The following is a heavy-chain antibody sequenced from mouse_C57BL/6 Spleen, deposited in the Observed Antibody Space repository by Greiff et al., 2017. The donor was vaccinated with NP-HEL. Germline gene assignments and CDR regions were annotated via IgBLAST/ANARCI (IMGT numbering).Heavy chain of an antibody. D-gene: IGHD2-2*01. CDR3: ARQVTRGYYYAMDY. Sequence: QVQLQQPGAELVMPGASVKLSCKASGYTFTSYWMHWVKQRPGQGLEWIGEIDPSDSYTNYNQKFKGKSTLTVDKSSSTAYMQLSSLTSEDSAVYYCARQVTRGYYYAMDYWGQGTSVTVSS. CDR1: GYTFTSYW. J-gene: IGHJ4*01. V-gene: IGHV1-69*01. CDR2: IDPSDSYT.